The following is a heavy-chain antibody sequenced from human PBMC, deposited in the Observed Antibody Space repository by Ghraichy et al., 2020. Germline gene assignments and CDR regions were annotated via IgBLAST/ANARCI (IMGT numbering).Heavy chain of an antibody. D-gene: IGHD6-13*01. V-gene: IGHV3-53*01. Sequence: GESLNISCAASGFTVSNNYMCWIRQAPGKGLEWVSLIYSRGGTNYADSVKGRFTISRDNSKNTLYLQMNSLRVEDTAVYYCARDPPGIAASGIYYWGQGTLVTVSS. CDR2: IYSRGGT. CDR1: GFTVSNNY. CDR3: ARDPPGIAASGIYY. J-gene: IGHJ4*02.